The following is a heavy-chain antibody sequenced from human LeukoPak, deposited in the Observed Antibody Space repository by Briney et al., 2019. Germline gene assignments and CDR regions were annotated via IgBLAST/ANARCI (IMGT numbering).Heavy chain of an antibody. D-gene: IGHD3-16*01. CDR3: ARDRLRGGFDP. CDR2: ISSSSSTI. Sequence: SGGSLRLSCAASGFTFSSYSMNWVRQAPGKGLEWVSYISSSSSTIYYADSVKGRFTISRDNAKNSLYLQMNSLRAEDTAVYCCARDRLRGGFDPWGQGTLVTVSS. J-gene: IGHJ5*02. V-gene: IGHV3-48*01. CDR1: GFTFSSYS.